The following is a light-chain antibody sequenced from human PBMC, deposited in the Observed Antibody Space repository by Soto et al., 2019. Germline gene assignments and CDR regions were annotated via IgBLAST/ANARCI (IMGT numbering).Light chain of an antibody. V-gene: IGKV3-15*01. CDR3: QQYNNWPRT. J-gene: IGKJ5*01. Sequence: EIGLTQSPGTLSLSPGERATLSCMASHSVSSSYLAWYQQKPGQAPSLLIYGASTRATGVPARFSGSGSGTEFTLTISSLQSEDFAVYYCQQYNNWPRTFGQGTRLEI. CDR2: GAS. CDR1: HSVSSSY.